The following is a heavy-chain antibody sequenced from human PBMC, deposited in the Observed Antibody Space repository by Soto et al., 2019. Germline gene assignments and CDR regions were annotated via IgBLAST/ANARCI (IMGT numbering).Heavy chain of an antibody. Sequence: QVQLVESGGGVVQPGRSLRLSCAASGFTFSSYAMHWVRQAPGKGLEWVAVISYAGSNKYYADSVKGRFTISRDNSKNPLYLRMNSLPAVDAAVYYCARGTSHKYSGGGKGGICDCWGQGTLVTVSS. CDR3: ARGTSHKYSGGGKGGICDC. J-gene: IGHJ4*02. CDR2: ISYAGSNK. V-gene: IGHV3-30-3*01. CDR1: GFTFSSYA. D-gene: IGHD2-15*01.